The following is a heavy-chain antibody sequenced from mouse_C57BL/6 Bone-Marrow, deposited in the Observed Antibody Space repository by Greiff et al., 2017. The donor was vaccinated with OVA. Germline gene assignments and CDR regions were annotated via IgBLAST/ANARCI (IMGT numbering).Heavy chain of an antibody. CDR3: ASTVVSPFAY. CDR1: GYTFTSYW. CDR2: IDPNSGGT. Sequence: QVQLQQPGAELVKPGASVKLSCKASGYTFTSYWMHWVKQRPGRGLEWIGRIDPNSGGTKYNEKFKSKATLTVDKPSITAYMQLSSLTSEDSAVYYCASTVVSPFAYWGQGTLVTVSA. J-gene: IGHJ3*01. V-gene: IGHV1-72*01. D-gene: IGHD1-1*01.